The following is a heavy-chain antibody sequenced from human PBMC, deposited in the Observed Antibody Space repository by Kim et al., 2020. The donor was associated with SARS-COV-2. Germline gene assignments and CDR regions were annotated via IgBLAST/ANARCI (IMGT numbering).Heavy chain of an antibody. Sequence: GGSLRLSCRGSGFTFINAWMSWVRQAPGKGLEWVGRIKSKSDGGTADYAALVHGRSFISRDDSTATIYLQMNSLEVDDTAVYYCTTALVSAAGPIYWGPGTRVRVSS. D-gene: IGHD3-9*01. CDR3: TTALVSAAGPIY. CDR1: GFTFINAW. V-gene: IGHV3-15*01. CDR2: IKSKSDGGTA. J-gene: IGHJ1*01.